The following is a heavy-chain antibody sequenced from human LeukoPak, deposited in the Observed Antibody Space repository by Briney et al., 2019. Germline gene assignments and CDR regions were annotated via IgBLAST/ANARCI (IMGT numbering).Heavy chain of an antibody. CDR2: INHNGNVN. CDR3: ARGGGLAV. Sequence: PGRSLRLSCAASGFTFSSYWMSCARQAPGNGLEWVASINHNGNVNYYVDSVKGRFTISRDNAKNSLYLQMSNLRAEDTAVYFCARGGGLAVWGQGATVTVSS. V-gene: IGHV3-7*04. J-gene: IGHJ6*02. CDR1: GFTFSSYW.